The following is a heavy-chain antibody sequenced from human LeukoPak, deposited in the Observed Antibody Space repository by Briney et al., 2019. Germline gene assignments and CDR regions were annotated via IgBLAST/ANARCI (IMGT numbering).Heavy chain of an antibody. D-gene: IGHD2-2*01. V-gene: IGHV4-38-2*02. Sequence: KPSETLSLTCTVSGGSISSYYWSWIRQPPGKGLEWIGSIYHSGSTYYNPSLKSRVTISVDTSKNQFSLKLSSVTAADTAVYYCARARIVVVPAATTGWFDPWGQGTLVTVSS. CDR1: GGSISSYY. CDR2: IYHSGST. CDR3: ARARIVVVPAATTGWFDP. J-gene: IGHJ5*02.